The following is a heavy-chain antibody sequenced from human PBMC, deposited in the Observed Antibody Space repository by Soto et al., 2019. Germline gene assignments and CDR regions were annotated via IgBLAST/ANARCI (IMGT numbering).Heavy chain of an antibody. V-gene: IGHV2-5*02. Sequence: QITLKESGPTLVRPTQTLTLTCSFSGFSLSTRGVAVGWIRQPPGKALEWLALIFWDDDKWYSPSLRSRLTPPEDTSKHQLVLTMTNMDPVDTATYYCAHRSRGYAYYFDQWGQGTLVTVSS. CDR2: IFWDDDK. CDR1: GFSLSTRGVA. CDR3: AHRSRGYAYYFDQ. J-gene: IGHJ4*02. D-gene: IGHD5-12*01.